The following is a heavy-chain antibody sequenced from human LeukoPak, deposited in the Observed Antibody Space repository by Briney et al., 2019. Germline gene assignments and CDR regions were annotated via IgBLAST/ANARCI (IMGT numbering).Heavy chain of an antibody. CDR3: ARSYDNRGYFYYGMDV. Sequence: PSETLSLTCTVSGGSISGYYWSWIRQPPGKGLDFIGYIYFSGSTDYNPSLRSRATISLDTSKNQFSLRLSSVTAADTAVYYCARSYDNRGYFYYGMDVWGQGTTVTVSS. CDR2: IYFSGST. J-gene: IGHJ6*02. V-gene: IGHV4-59*08. D-gene: IGHD2-15*01. CDR1: GGSISGYY.